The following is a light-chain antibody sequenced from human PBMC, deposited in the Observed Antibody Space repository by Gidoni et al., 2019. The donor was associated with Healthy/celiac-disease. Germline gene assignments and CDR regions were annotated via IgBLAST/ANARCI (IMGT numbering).Light chain of an antibody. Sequence: DIGMTQYPLYLPVTPGEPAFISCRSSQSLLHSNGYNYLDWSLQKPGQYPQLLSYLGSNRSSGVPVMFSGSVSGTDFTLKLSRVEAEDVGVYYCIQALQTRTFGQGTKVEIK. CDR3: IQALQTRT. CDR2: LGS. J-gene: IGKJ1*01. CDR1: QSLLHSNGYNY. V-gene: IGKV2-28*01.